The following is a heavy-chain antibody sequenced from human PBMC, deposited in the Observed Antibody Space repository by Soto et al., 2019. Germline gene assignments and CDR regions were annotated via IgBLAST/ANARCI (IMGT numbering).Heavy chain of an antibody. D-gene: IGHD5-18*01. V-gene: IGHV3-74*01. J-gene: IGHJ3*01. CDR3: ARAQKWRQLSLNVFDL. CDR1: GFTIENSV. CDR2: ITGAGDGT. Sequence: EVQLVESGGGLVQPGGSLRLSCVASGFTIENSVMHWVRQTPGKGLMSVSRITGAGDGTLYADSVQGGFTISRDNAKNTVYLHMTGLRVEETAVYYCARAQKWRQLSLNVFDLWGQGTTVTVSS.